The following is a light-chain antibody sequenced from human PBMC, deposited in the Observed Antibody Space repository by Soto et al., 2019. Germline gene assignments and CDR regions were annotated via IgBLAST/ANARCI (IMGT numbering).Light chain of an antibody. CDR2: AAS. J-gene: IGKJ4*01. CDR1: QTISNY. CDR3: QQCYSSPLT. V-gene: IGKV1-39*01. Sequence: DIQMTQSPSALCASVGGRVTITWRASQTISNYLNWYQQQPGKAPKLLIYAASSLQSGVPSRFSGSGSGTDFTLTISSLQPEDFATYYCQQCYSSPLTFGGGTKVDI.